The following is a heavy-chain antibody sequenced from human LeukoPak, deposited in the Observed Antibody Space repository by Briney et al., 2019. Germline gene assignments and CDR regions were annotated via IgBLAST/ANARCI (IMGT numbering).Heavy chain of an antibody. V-gene: IGHV3-15*01. J-gene: IGHJ6*03. D-gene: IGHD2-2*01. CDR3: TTPHCSSTSCYSYYYYMDV. CDR2: IKSKTDGGTT. Sequence: GGSLRLSCAASGFTFSNAWMSWVRQAPGKGLEWVGRIKSKTDGGTTDYAAPVKGRFTISRDDSKNTLYLQMNSLKTEDTAVYYCTTPHCSSTSCYSYYYYMDVWGKGTTVTVSS. CDR1: GFTFSNAW.